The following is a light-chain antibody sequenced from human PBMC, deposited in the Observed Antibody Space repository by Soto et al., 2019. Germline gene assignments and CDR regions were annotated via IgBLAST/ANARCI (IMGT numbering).Light chain of an antibody. V-gene: IGLV2-14*01. CDR1: SGDVGGYNY. Sequence: QSVLTQPASVSGSPGQSITISCTGTSGDVGGYNYVSWYQQHPGKAPKFIIYEVSNRPSGVSNRFSGSKSGNTASLTISGLQAEDEADYYCSSYTSSSTYVFGTGTKVTVL. CDR2: EVS. CDR3: SSYTSSSTYV. J-gene: IGLJ1*01.